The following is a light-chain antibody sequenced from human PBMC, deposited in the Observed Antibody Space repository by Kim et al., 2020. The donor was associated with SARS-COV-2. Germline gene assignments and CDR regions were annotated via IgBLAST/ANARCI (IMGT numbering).Light chain of an antibody. CDR2: GAS. Sequence: LSPGERATLSCRASQSVSSSYLAWYQQKPGQAPRLLIYGASSRATGIPDRFSGSGSGTDFTLIISRLEPEDFAVYYCQQYATSPYTFGQGTKLEI. CDR1: QSVSSSY. V-gene: IGKV3-20*01. J-gene: IGKJ2*01. CDR3: QQYATSPYT.